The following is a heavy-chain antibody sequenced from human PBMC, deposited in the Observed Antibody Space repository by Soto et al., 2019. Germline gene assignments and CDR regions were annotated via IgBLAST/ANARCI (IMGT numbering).Heavy chain of an antibody. J-gene: IGHJ5*02. CDR3: ARGGGSGWHGDWFDP. Sequence: QVHLVQSGAEVKEPGASVKVSCKASGHSFTDYYIHWVRQAPGQGLEWMGWMNPNSDGANYAQKFRGRVTMTRDKSLRTAYMEVKRLTSDDTAVYFCARGGGSGWHGDWFDPWGQGTLVTVSS. V-gene: IGHV1-2*02. D-gene: IGHD6-19*01. CDR1: GHSFTDYY. CDR2: MNPNSDGA.